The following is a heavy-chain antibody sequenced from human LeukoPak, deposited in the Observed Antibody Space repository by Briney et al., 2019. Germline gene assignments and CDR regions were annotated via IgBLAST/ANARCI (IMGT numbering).Heavy chain of an antibody. Sequence: GGSLRLSCTASGFTFGDYAMSWVRQAPGKGLEWVGFIRSKAYGGTTEYAASVKGRFTISRDDYKRIDYLQMNSLKTEDTGVYYCTRSNSSGLRDYGMDVWGQGTTVTVSS. J-gene: IGHJ6*01. CDR3: TRSNSSGLRDYGMDV. V-gene: IGHV3-49*04. D-gene: IGHD3-22*01. CDR2: IRSKAYGGTT. CDR1: GFTFGDYA.